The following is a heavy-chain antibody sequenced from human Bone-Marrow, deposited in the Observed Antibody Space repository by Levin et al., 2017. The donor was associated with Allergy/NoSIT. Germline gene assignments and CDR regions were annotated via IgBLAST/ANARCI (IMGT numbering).Heavy chain of an antibody. CDR2: IYTGGNT. CDR3: ARLNDSGDLYFDY. CDR1: GFTVSSNY. V-gene: IGHV3-53*01. Sequence: GESLKISCAASGFTVSSNYMSWVRQAPGKGLEWVSVIYTGGNTYYADSVKGRFTISRDNSKNTLFLQMNSLRAEDTAVYYCARLNDSGDLYFDYWGQGTLVTVSS. D-gene: IGHD4-17*01. J-gene: IGHJ4*02.